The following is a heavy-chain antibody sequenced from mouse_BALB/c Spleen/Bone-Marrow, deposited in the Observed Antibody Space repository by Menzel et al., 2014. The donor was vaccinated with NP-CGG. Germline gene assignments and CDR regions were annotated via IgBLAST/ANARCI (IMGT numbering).Heavy chain of an antibody. D-gene: IGHD1-1*01. Sequence: EVKLVESGGGLVQPGGSLKLSCAASGFDFSRYWMSWVRQAPGKGLEWIGEINPDSRTINYSPSLKDKFIISRDNAKNTLFLRLNKVRSEDTALYYCGRPDYYGYLNYWGQGTTLTVSS. CDR2: INPDSRTI. V-gene: IGHV4-1*02. CDR3: GRPDYYGYLNY. J-gene: IGHJ2*01. CDR1: GFDFSRYW.